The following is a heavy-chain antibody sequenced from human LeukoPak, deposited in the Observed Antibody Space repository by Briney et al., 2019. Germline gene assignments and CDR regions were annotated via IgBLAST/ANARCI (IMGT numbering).Heavy chain of an antibody. CDR2: ISYDGSNK. CDR3: ARDRSPGNFDY. D-gene: IGHD3-10*01. Sequence: GGSLRLSCAASGFTFSSYAMHWVRQAPGKGLEWVAVISYDGSNKYYADSVKGRFTISRDNAKNSLYLQMNSLRAEDTAVYYCARDRSPGNFDYWGQGTLVTVSS. J-gene: IGHJ4*02. V-gene: IGHV3-30*04. CDR1: GFTFSSYA.